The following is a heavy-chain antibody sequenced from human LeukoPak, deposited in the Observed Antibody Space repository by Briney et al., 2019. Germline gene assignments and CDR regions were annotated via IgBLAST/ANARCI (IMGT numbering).Heavy chain of an antibody. CDR1: GYTFNKYA. CDR2: ISAYNGNT. D-gene: IGHD3-10*01. V-gene: IGHV1-18*01. Sequence: GASVKVSCKASGYTFNKYAINWVRQAPGQGLEWMGWISAYNGNTNYAQKLQGRVTMTTDTSTSTAYMELRSLRSDDTAVYYCARDYYGSGSYLGYYYYYMDVWGKGTTVTVSS. CDR3: ARDYYGSGSYLGYYYYYMDV. J-gene: IGHJ6*03.